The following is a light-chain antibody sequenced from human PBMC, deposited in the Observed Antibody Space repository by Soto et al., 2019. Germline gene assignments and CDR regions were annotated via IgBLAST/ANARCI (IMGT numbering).Light chain of an antibody. V-gene: IGLV1-36*01. J-gene: IGLJ3*02. CDR3: AAWDDSLNGPA. CDR1: SSNIGNNA. CDR2: YDD. Sequence: QSVLTQPPSVTEAPRQRVTISCSGSSSNIGNNAVNWYQQLPGKAPKLLIYYDDLLPSGVSDRFSGSKSGTSASLAISALQSEDEADYYCAAWDDSLNGPAFGGGTKLTVL.